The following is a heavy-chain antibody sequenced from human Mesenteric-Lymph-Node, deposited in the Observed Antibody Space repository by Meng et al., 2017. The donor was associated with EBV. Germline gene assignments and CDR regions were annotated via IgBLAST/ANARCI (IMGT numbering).Heavy chain of an antibody. J-gene: IGHJ4*02. CDR3: AHRRREDTGYHSAFHY. V-gene: IGHV2-5*02. Sequence: QITLKESGPTLVKPTQTLTLACSFSGFSLTTSGVRVGWVRQPPGKALEWLALIYWDDDERYSPSLKNRLTVTKDTSKNQVVLTMTNMDPADTGTYYCAHRRREDTGYHSAFHYWGPVILGTVSS. D-gene: IGHD5-12*01. CDR2: IYWDDDE. CDR1: GFSLTTSGVR.